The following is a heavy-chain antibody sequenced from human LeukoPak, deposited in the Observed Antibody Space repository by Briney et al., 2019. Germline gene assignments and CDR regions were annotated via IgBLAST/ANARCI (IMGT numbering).Heavy chain of an antibody. Sequence: GGSVRLSCAASGFIFTDYGMHWVRQAPGKGLDWVAFIRYDEKNYYADSVKGRFTISRDNSKNTLYLQMSSLRVEDTAIYYCAKERYCSGGNCYPDDNWGQGTLVTVSS. J-gene: IGHJ4*02. CDR3: AKERYCSGGNCYPDDN. D-gene: IGHD2-15*01. V-gene: IGHV3-30*02. CDR2: IRYDEKN. CDR1: GFIFTDYG.